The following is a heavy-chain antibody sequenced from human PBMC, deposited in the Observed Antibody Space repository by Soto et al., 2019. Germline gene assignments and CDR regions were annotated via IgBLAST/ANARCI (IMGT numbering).Heavy chain of an antibody. CDR2: INHSGST. CDR3: ARGPSQQLVPHSMDSSGWYFALGYDY. CDR1: GGSFSGYY. D-gene: IGHD6-19*01. Sequence: SETLSLTCAVYGGSFSGYYWSWIRQPPGKGLEWIGEINHSGSTNYNPSLKSRVTISVDTSKNQFSLKLSSVTAADTAVYYCARGPSQQLVPHSMDSSGWYFALGYDYWGQGTLVTVSS. V-gene: IGHV4-34*01. J-gene: IGHJ4*02.